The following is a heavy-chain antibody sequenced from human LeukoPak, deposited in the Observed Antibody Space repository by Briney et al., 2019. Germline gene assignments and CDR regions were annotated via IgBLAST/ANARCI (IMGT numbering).Heavy chain of an antibody. CDR3: ARQMNTVTADY. J-gene: IGHJ4*02. CDR1: GASISSFC. Sequence: SETLSLTCTVSGASISSFCWSWIRQPPGKGLEWIGSIFYSGSTYYNPSLNSRVTISIDTSKNQFSLRLSSVTAADTAVYYCARQMNTVTADYWGQGTLVTVSS. CDR2: IFYSGST. V-gene: IGHV4-59*05. D-gene: IGHD4-17*01.